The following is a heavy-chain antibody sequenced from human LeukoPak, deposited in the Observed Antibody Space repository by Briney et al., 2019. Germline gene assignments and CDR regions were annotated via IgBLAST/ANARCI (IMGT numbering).Heavy chain of an antibody. CDR1: GGSISSYY. D-gene: IGHD3-3*01. CDR2: IYYSGST. J-gene: IGHJ5*02. Sequence: SETLSLTCTVSGGSISSYYWSWIRQPPGKGLEWIGYIYYSGSTNYNPSLKRRVTISVDTSKNQFSLKLSSVTAADTAVYYCARGYDFWSGYISWFDPWGQGTLVSVSS. CDR3: ARGYDFWSGYISWFDP. V-gene: IGHV4-59*08.